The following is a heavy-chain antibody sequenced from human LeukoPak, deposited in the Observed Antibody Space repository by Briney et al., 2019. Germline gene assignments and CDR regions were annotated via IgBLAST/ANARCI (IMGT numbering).Heavy chain of an antibody. D-gene: IGHD2-15*01. CDR3: ARARYCSGGSCYSGGGWFDP. Sequence: SETLSLTCTVSGNSISSGDNYWSWIRQPAGKGLEWIGRIYTSGSTNYNPSLKSRVTISGDTSKNQFSLKLSSVTAADTAVYYCARARYCSGGSCYSGGGWFDPWGQGTLVTVSS. CDR1: GNSISSGDNY. CDR2: IYTSGST. V-gene: IGHV4-61*02. J-gene: IGHJ5*02.